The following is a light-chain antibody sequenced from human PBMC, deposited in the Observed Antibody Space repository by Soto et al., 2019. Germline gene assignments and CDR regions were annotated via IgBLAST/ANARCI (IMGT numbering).Light chain of an antibody. J-gene: IGKJ2*01. CDR1: QSVSSY. V-gene: IGKV3-11*01. Sequence: EIVLTHSPATLSLSPVERATLSCRASQSVSSYLAWYQQKPGQAPRLLIYDASNRATGIPARFSGSGSGTDFTLTISSLEPEDFAVYYCQQRSNWPPYTFGQGTKLEIK. CDR3: QQRSNWPPYT. CDR2: DAS.